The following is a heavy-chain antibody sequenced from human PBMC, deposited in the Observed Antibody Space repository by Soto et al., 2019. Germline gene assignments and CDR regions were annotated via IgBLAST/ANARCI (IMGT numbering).Heavy chain of an antibody. CDR3: ARVDEVVDARNYWYFDL. V-gene: IGHV3-21*01. J-gene: IGHJ2*01. CDR2: ISSSSSYI. D-gene: IGHD2-8*02. CDR1: GFTFSSYS. Sequence: EVQLVESGGGLVKPGGSLRLSCAASGFTFSSYSMNWVRQAPGKGLEWVSSISSSSSYIYYADSVKGRFTISRDNAKNSLYLQMNSLRAEDTAVYYCARVDEVVDARNYWYFDLWGRGTLVTVSS.